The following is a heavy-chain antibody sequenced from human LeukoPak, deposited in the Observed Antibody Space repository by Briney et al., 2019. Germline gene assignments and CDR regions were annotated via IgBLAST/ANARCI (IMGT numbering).Heavy chain of an antibody. CDR3: ARALHSNCFES. J-gene: IGHJ4*02. D-gene: IGHD2/OR15-2a*01. V-gene: IGHV4-31*03. Sequence: SETLSLTCTVSGGSISSGGYHWSWIRQHPGKGLEWIGYIYNSGSTYYNPSLKSRLTISEDTSKNQFSLKLSSVTAADTAVYFCARALHSNCFESWGQGTLVTVSS. CDR1: GGSISSGGYH. CDR2: IYNSGST.